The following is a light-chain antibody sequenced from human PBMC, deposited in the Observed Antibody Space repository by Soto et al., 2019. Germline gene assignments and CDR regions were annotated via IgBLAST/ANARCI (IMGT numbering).Light chain of an antibody. V-gene: IGLV1-44*01. J-gene: IGLJ1*01. CDR1: DSNIGRNA. CDR2: SYT. CDR3: AAWHDTLYAHV. Sequence: QSVLTHPPSESGTPGQRVTVSCSGSDSNIGRNAVNWYLQLPGTAPKLLIFSYTQRPSGVPDRFSGSKSGTSASLTISGLQSEYEADHYCAAWHDTLYAHVFGSGTKVTVL.